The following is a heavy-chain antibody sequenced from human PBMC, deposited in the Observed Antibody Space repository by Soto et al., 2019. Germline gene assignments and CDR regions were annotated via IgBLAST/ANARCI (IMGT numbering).Heavy chain of an antibody. CDR1: GVTFSRLW. CDR3: ASRTSETKYYGVFYY. D-gene: IGHD4-17*01. Sequence: GGSLRLSCAASGVTFSRLWMSWVRQAPGKGLEWVANIKQDGSEKYYVDSVKGRFTNSRDNAKDSVYLQMNRLRVEDTAVYYCASRTSETKYYGVFYYWGQGALVTVSS. V-gene: IGHV3-7*03. CDR2: IKQDGSEK. J-gene: IGHJ4*02.